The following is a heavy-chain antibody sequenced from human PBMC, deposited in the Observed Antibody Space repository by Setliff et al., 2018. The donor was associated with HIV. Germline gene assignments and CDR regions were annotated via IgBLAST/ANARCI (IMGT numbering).Heavy chain of an antibody. CDR3: ASGSSWLVMGGY. J-gene: IGHJ4*02. V-gene: IGHV3-7*01. CDR2: IKPDGSEK. CDR1: GFTFSTYW. Sequence: GESLKISCAASGFTFSTYWMSWVRQAPGKGLEWVANIKPDGSEKYYVDSVKGRFTISRDNAKNSVYLQMNSLRAEDTAVYYCASGSSWLVMGGYWGLGTLVTVSS. D-gene: IGHD6-13*01.